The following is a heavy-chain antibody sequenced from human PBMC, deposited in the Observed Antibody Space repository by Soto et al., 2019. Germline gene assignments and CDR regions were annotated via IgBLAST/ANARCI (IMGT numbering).Heavy chain of an antibody. CDR2: ISGYNRNT. J-gene: IGHJ4*02. Sequence: QIQLVQSGAEVKKPGASVKVSCEASGYTFTSYGITWVRQAPGQGLEWMGWISGYNRNTKFGQKVQGRVTLTTDTSTSTATMEVNILMTDDTAVYYCARDQSIVLGSGYDWGQGTLVTVSS. D-gene: IGHD2-15*01. CDR3: ARDQSIVLGSGYD. CDR1: GYTFTSYG. V-gene: IGHV1-18*01.